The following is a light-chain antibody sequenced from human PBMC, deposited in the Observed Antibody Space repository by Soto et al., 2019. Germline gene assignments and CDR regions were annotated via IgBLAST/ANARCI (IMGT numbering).Light chain of an antibody. CDR2: QDS. J-gene: IGLJ2*01. V-gene: IGLV3-1*01. Sequence: SYELTQPPSVSVSPGQTASITCPGDKLGDKYACWYQQKPGQSPVLVIYQDSKRPSGIPERFSGSNSGNTATLTISWTQAMDEADYYCQAWDSRLRVCGGGTKVPS. CDR1: KLGDKY. CDR3: QAWDSRLRV.